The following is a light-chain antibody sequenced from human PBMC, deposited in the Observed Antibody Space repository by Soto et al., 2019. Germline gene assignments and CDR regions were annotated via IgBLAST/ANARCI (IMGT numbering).Light chain of an antibody. Sequence: QSVLTQPPSVSGAPGQRVTISCTGSSSNIGAGYDVHWYQQLPGTAPKVFIYGNSNQPSGVPDRFSGSKSGTSASLAITGLQAEDEADYYCQSYDIRLSGSVFGGGTKLTVL. V-gene: IGLV1-40*01. CDR1: SSNIGAGYD. CDR2: GNS. CDR3: QSYDIRLSGSV. J-gene: IGLJ2*01.